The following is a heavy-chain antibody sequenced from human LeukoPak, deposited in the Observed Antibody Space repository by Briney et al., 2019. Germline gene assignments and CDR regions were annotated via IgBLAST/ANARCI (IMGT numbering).Heavy chain of an antibody. Sequence: TGGSLRLSCAASGFTFSSYGMHWVRQAPGKGLEWVAVISYDGSNKYYADSVKGRFTISRDNSKNTLYLQMSSLRAEDTAVYYCAKCSVRAVTRGYFDYWGQGTLVTVSS. D-gene: IGHD3-10*01. CDR1: GFTFSSYG. CDR3: AKCSVRAVTRGYFDY. J-gene: IGHJ4*02. V-gene: IGHV3-30*18. CDR2: ISYDGSNK.